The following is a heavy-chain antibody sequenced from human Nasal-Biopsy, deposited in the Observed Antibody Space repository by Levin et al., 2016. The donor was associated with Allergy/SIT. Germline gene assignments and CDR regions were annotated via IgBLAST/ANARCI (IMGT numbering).Heavy chain of an antibody. CDR1: GFTLSDYY. CDR2: IGGSGDT. CDR3: AKTGGYGGGVLDI. D-gene: IGHD3-16*01. J-gene: IGHJ3*02. V-gene: IGHV3-23*01. Sequence: GGPLRLSCAASGFTLSDYYMSWIRQAPGKGLEWVSTIGGSGDTYYADSMKGRFTISRDNSKNTLYLQMNSLRAEDTAVYYCAKTGGYGGGVLDIWGQGTMVTVSS.